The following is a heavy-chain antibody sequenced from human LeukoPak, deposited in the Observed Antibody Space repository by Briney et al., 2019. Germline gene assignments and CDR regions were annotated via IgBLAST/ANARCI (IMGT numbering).Heavy chain of an antibody. CDR3: AKAGFYGDYGAY. V-gene: IGHV3-30*02. CDR2: IRYDGSNK. D-gene: IGHD4-17*01. Sequence: GGSLRLSCAASGFTFSSCGMRWVRQAPGKGLEWVAFIRYDGSNKYYADSVKGRFTISRDNSKNTLYLQMNSLRAEDTAVYYCAKAGFYGDYGAYCRQGTLVTVSS. CDR1: GFTFSSCG. J-gene: IGHJ4*02.